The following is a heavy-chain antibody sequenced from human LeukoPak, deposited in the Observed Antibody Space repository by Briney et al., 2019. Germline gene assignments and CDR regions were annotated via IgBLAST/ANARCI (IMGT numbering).Heavy chain of an antibody. V-gene: IGHV1-18*01. J-gene: IGHJ4*02. CDR1: GYTFTSYG. D-gene: IGHD3-3*01. Sequence: ASVKVSCKASGYTFTSYGISWVGQAPGQGREWMGWISAYNGNTNYAQKLQGRVTMTTDTSTSTAYMELRSLRSDDTAVYYCARNALNVLRFLECPADYWGQGTLVPVSS. CDR3: ARNALNVLRFLECPADY. CDR2: ISAYNGNT.